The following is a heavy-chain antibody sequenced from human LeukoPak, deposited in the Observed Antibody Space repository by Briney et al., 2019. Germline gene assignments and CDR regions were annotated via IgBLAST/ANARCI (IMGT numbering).Heavy chain of an antibody. D-gene: IGHD3-22*01. J-gene: IGHJ4*02. CDR1: GFAFDNFA. Sequence: GGSLRLSCAASGFAFDNFAMHRVRHAPGKGLEWVSLIGGDGGGTYYADSVKGRFTISRDNSKNALYLLMTSLRSEDTALYYCAKDIRNSGYAYSDWWGQGTLVTVSS. CDR2: IGGDGGGT. CDR3: AKDIRNSGYAYSDW. V-gene: IGHV3-43*02.